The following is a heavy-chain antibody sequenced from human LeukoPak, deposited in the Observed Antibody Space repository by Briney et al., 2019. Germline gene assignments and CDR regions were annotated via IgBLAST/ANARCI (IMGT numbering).Heavy chain of an antibody. J-gene: IGHJ4*02. CDR3: AKDRLPLSSAYYYLPFDY. D-gene: IGHD3-22*01. CDR2: ISASGGST. CDR1: RFTFSSYG. Sequence: GGSLRLSCAAPRFTFSSYGMSWARQAPGKGLEWVSGISASGGSTYYADSVKGRFTISRDNSKNTLYLQMNSLRAEDTAVYYCAKDRLPLSSAYYYLPFDYWGQGTLVTVSS. V-gene: IGHV3-23*01.